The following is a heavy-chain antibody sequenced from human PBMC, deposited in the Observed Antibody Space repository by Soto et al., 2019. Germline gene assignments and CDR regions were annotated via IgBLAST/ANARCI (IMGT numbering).Heavy chain of an antibody. D-gene: IGHD3-3*01. Sequence: EVQLVDSGGGLVQPGGSLKLSCAASGFTLSGSVMHWVRQASGKGLEWVARIRTKDNGFATAYTASVKGRFTIFRDDSKNTAYLQMNSLKTEDTAVYYCTRHGEWTENSIDVWGQGTTVTVSS. CDR1: GFTLSGSV. CDR3: TRHGEWTENSIDV. J-gene: IGHJ6*02. V-gene: IGHV3-73*01. CDR2: IRTKDNGFAT.